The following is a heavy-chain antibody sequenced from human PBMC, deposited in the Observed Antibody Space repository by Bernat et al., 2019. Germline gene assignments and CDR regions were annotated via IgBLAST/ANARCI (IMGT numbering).Heavy chain of an antibody. CDR3: ARGYGSGARDVFDI. V-gene: IGHV3-33*01. CDR2: IWYDGSDK. D-gene: IGHD3-10*01. CDR1: GFTFSSYA. Sequence: QVQLVESGGGVVQPGRSLRLSCAASGFTFSSYAIHWVRQAPGKGLEWVAVIWYDGSDKQFADSVKGRFTMSRDNSKNTLSLQMNGLRAEDTAVYYCARGYGSGARDVFDIWGPGTMVTVSS. J-gene: IGHJ3*02.